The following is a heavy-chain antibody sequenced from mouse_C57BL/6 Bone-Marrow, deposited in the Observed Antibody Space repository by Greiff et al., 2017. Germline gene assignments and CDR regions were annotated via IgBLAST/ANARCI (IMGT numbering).Heavy chain of an antibody. J-gene: IGHJ2*01. CDR2: IYPGSGST. Sequence: VQLQQPGAELVKPGASVKMSCKASGYTFTSYWITWVKQRPGQGLEWIGDIYPGSGSTNYNEKFKSKATLTVDTSSSTAYMQLSSLTSEDSAVYYCARWGMGRYSCDYWGQGTTLTVSS. CDR3: ARWGMGRYSCDY. D-gene: IGHD2-10*02. CDR1: GYTFTSYW. V-gene: IGHV1-55*01.